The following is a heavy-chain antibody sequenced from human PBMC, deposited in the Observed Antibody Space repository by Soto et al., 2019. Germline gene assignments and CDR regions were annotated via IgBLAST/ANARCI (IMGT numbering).Heavy chain of an antibody. Sequence: GGSLRLSCAASGFNFSNHWMHWVRQRPAEGLVWVSRITSDGKSKAYAESVKGRFAISRDNAKNTLYLQMIGLTAEDTAVYYCARESGDWPLNWFDPWGQGTLVTVSS. J-gene: IGHJ5*02. CDR1: GFNFSNHW. V-gene: IGHV3-74*01. CDR2: ITSDGKSK. CDR3: ARESGDWPLNWFDP. D-gene: IGHD2-21*02.